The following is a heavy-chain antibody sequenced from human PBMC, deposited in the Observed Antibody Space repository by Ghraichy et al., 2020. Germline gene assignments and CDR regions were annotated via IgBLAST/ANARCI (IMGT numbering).Heavy chain of an antibody. Sequence: SQTLSLTCTVSGGSISSYYWNWIRQPPGKGLEWIGHIYYSGSTIYNPSLQSRVTISVDTSKNQFSLKLSSVTAADTAVYYCARRKVATNPHTLDNWFDPWGQVTLVTVSS. CDR1: GGSISSYY. CDR3: ARRKVATNPHTLDNWFDP. CDR2: IYYSGST. V-gene: IGHV4-59*08. J-gene: IGHJ5*02. D-gene: IGHD1-14*01.